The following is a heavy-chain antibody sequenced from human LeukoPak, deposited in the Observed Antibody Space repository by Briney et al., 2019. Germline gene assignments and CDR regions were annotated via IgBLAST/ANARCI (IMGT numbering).Heavy chain of an antibody. D-gene: IGHD4-17*01. CDR3: ARDRTTVATHYYYYYMDV. CDR2: ISYDGSNK. CDR1: GFTFSSYA. V-gene: IGHV3-30*04. Sequence: GRSLRLSCAASGFTFSSYAMHWVRQAPGKGLEWVAVISYDGSNKYYADSVKGRFTISRDNSKNTLYLQMNSLRAEDTAVYYCARDRTTVATHYYYYYMDVWGKGTTVTVSS. J-gene: IGHJ6*03.